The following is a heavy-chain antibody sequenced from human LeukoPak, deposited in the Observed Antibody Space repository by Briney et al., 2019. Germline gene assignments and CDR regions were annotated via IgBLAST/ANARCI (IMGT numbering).Heavy chain of an antibody. J-gene: IGHJ4*02. D-gene: IGHD3-9*01. CDR2: INHSGST. Sequence: SETLSLTCAVYGGSSSGYYWSWIRQPPGKGLERIGEINHSGSTNYNPSLKSRVTISVDTSKNQFSLKLSSVTAADTAVYYCARDYDILTGYPIYDYWGQGTLVTVSS. CDR1: GGSSSGYY. CDR3: ARDYDILTGYPIYDY. V-gene: IGHV4-34*01.